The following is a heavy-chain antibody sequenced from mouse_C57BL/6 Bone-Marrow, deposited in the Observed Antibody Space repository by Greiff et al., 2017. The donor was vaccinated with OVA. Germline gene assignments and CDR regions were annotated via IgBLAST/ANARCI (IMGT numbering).Heavy chain of an antibody. V-gene: IGHV5-17*01. CDR2: ISSGSSTI. D-gene: IGHD1-1*01. J-gene: IGHJ2*01. CDR1: GFTFSDYG. Sequence: EVKLEESGGGLVKPGGSLKLSCAASGFTFSDYGMHWVRQAPEKGLEWVAYISSGSSTIYYADTVKGRFTISRDNAKNTLFLQMTSLRSEDTAMYYCAKYGSSYEGYFDYWGQGTTLTVSS. CDR3: AKYGSSYEGYFDY.